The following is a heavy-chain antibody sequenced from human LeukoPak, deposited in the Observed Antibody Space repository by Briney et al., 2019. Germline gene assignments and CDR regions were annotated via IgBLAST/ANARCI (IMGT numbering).Heavy chain of an antibody. CDR3: ARLPLVRGVMGAFDI. D-gene: IGHD3-10*01. CDR2: IYYTGNT. J-gene: IGHJ3*02. CDR1: GGSISSSSHY. Sequence: PSETLSLTCTVSGGSISSSSHYWGWIRQPPGKGLEWIGSIYYTGNTYSNPSLKSRVTISVDTSKNQFSLKLSSVTAADTAVYPCARLPLVRGVMGAFDICGQGTMVTVSS. V-gene: IGHV4-39*01.